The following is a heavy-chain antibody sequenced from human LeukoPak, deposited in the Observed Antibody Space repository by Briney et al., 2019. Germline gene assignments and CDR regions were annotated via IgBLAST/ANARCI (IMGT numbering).Heavy chain of an antibody. V-gene: IGHV4-39*01. CDR1: GGSISSSSYY. D-gene: IGHD2-15*01. J-gene: IGHJ4*02. CDR2: IYYSGST. CDR3: AGLPDCSGGSCIEYYFDY. Sequence: SETLSLTCTVSGGSISSSSYYWGWIRQPPGKGLEWIGCIYYSGSTYYNPSLKSRVTISVDTSKNQFSLKLSSVTAADTAVYYCAGLPDCSGGSCIEYYFDYWGQGTLVTVSS.